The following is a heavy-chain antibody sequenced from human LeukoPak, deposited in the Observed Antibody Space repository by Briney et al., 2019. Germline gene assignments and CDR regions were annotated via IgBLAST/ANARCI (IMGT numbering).Heavy chain of an antibody. J-gene: IGHJ4*02. D-gene: IGHD6-6*01. Sequence: SETLSLTCTVSGGSISSSSYYWGWIRQPPGKGLEWIGEIYHSGSTNYNPSLKSRVTISVDTSKNQFSLKLSSVTAADTAVYYCARVQYSSSVDSWGQGTLVTVSS. V-gene: IGHV4-39*07. CDR2: IYHSGST. CDR1: GGSISSSSYY. CDR3: ARVQYSSSVDS.